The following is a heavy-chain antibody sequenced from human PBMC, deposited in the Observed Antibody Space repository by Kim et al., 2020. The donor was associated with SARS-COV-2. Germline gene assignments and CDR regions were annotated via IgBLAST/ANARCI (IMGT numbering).Heavy chain of an antibody. CDR3: ARQYSYGYFDY. V-gene: IGHV4-39*01. D-gene: IGHD5-18*01. CDR2: T. J-gene: IGHJ4*02. Sequence: TYYNPSLKSRVTISVDTSKNHVSLKLSSVTAADTAVYYCARQYSYGYFDYWGQGTLVTVSS.